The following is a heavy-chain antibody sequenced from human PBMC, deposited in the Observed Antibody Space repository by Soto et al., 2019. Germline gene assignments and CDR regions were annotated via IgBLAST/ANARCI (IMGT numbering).Heavy chain of an antibody. V-gene: IGHV1-2*04. Sequence: GASVKVSCKASGYTFTGYYMHWVRQAPGHGLEWMGWINPNSGGTNYAQKFQGWVTMTRDTSISTAYMELSRLRSDDTAVYYCARGGCSSTSCYFGDYYYYYMDVWGKGTTVTVSS. CDR3: ARGGCSSTSCYFGDYYYYYMDV. J-gene: IGHJ6*03. D-gene: IGHD2-2*01. CDR1: GYTFTGYY. CDR2: INPNSGGT.